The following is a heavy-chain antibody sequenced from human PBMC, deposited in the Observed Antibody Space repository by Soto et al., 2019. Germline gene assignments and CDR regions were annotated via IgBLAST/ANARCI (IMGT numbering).Heavy chain of an antibody. CDR2: IYPGDSDT. V-gene: IGHV5-51*01. J-gene: IGHJ4*02. D-gene: IGHD2-2*01. CDR1: GYSFTSYW. Sequence: PGESLKISCKGSGYSFTSYWIGWVRQMPGKGLEWMGIIYPGDSDTRYSPSFQGQVTISADKSISTAYLQWSSLKASDTALYYCARYCSTTLCNGVATRTFDYWGQGTLVTVSS. CDR3: ARYCSTTLCNGVATRTFDY.